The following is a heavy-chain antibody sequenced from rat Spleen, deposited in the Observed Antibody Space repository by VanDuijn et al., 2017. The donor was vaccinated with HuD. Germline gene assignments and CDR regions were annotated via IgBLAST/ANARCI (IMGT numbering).Heavy chain of an antibody. V-gene: IGHV5-22*01. Sequence: EVQLVESGGGLVQPGRSMKLSCVASGFTFSNCDMAWVRQAPKKGLEWVAYISYNGGSTYYRDSVKGRFTISRDNAQNTLYLQMNKLGSEDTAIYYCGRAATEGLDYWGQGVMVTVSS. CDR2: ISYNGGST. J-gene: IGHJ2*01. D-gene: IGHD1-11*01. CDR3: GRAATEGLDY. CDR1: GFTFSNCD.